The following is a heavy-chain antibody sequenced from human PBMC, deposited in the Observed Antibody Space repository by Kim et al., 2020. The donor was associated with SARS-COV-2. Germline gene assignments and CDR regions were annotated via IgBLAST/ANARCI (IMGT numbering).Heavy chain of an antibody. CDR1: GGTFSNYA. CDR2: IIPILAIT. CDR3: AVATGTTKCFDF. J-gene: IGHJ4*02. D-gene: IGHD1-1*01. V-gene: IGHV1-69*04. Sequence: SSVNVSCKASGGTFSNYAFSWVRQAPGHGLEWMGRIIPILAITNYAQRFQGRVTMTADSSTSTAYMELSSLTSDDTAVYYCAVATGTTKCFDFWGQGTLVTVSS.